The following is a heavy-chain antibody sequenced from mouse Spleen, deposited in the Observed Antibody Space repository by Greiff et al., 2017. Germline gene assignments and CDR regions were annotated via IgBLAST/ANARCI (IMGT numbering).Heavy chain of an antibody. CDR2: INPNYGTT. Sequence: LQQSGPELVKPGASVKISCKASGYSFTDYNMNWVKQSNGKSLEWIGVINPNYGTTSYNQKFKGKATLTVDQSSSTAYMQLNSLTSEDSAVYYCARSITTVVATSEFAYWGQGTLVTVSA. J-gene: IGHJ3*01. V-gene: IGHV1-39*01. CDR3: ARSITTVVATSEFAY. D-gene: IGHD1-1*01. CDR1: GYSFTDYN.